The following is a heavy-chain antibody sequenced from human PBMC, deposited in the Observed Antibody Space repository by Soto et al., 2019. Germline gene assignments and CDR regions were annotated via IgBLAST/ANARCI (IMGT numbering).Heavy chain of an antibody. J-gene: IGHJ4*02. D-gene: IGHD3-10*01. CDR1: GFSISSGYY. V-gene: IGHV4-38-2*01. CDR3: ARQGRVSGTDAGYFNS. CDR2: IYHNGRI. Sequence: PSETLSLTCAVSGFSISSGYYWVWLRQPPGKGLEWIATIYHNGRIYYNPSLKSRVTLSLDRPKNQFSLRLTSVTAADTAIYYCARQGRVSGTDAGYFNSWGQGNLVNGSS.